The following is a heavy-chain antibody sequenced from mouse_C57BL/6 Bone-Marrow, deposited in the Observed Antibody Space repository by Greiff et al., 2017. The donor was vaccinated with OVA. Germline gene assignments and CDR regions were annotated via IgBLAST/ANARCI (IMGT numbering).Heavy chain of an antibody. Sequence: EVMLVESGGGLVQPGGSLKLSCAASGFTFSDYGMAWVRQAPRKGPEWVAFISNLAYSIYYADTVTGRFTISRENAKNTLYLEMSSLRSEDTAMYYCARHGPPYAMDYWGQGTSVTVSS. CDR2: ISNLAYSI. V-gene: IGHV5-15*04. CDR3: ARHGPPYAMDY. J-gene: IGHJ4*01. CDR1: GFTFSDYG.